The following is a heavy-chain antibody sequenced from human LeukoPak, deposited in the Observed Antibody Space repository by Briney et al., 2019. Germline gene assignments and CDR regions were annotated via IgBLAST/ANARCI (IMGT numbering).Heavy chain of an antibody. D-gene: IGHD3-22*01. Sequence: GGSLRLSCAASGFTFSSYSMNWVRQAPGKGLEWVSYISSSSSTIYYAGSVKGRFTISRDNAKNSLYLQMNSLRDEDTAVYYCARDQRYRYYYDSGVAFDYWGQGTLVTVSS. J-gene: IGHJ4*02. CDR3: ARDQRYRYYYDSGVAFDY. CDR1: GFTFSSYS. CDR2: ISSSSSTI. V-gene: IGHV3-48*02.